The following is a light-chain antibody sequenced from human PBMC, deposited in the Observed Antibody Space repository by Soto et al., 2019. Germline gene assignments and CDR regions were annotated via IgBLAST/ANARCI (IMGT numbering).Light chain of an antibody. J-gene: IGLJ1*01. CDR1: SGHSNYA. V-gene: IGLV4-69*01. Sequence: QLVLTQSPSASASLGASVKHTCTLSSGHSNYAIAWHQQQPEKGPRYLMNLNSDGSHNRGDGIPDRFSGSSSGAERYLTISSLQSEDEADYYCQTWGAGIQVFGSGTKVTVL. CDR3: QTWGAGIQV. CDR2: LNSDGSH.